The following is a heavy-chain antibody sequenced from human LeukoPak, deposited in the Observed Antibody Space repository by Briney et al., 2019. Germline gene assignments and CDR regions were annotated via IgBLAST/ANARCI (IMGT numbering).Heavy chain of an antibody. CDR3: AKDRSRGASCGAFDI. J-gene: IGHJ3*02. Sequence: PGGSLRLSCAGSGFTFSSYAMNWVRQAPGKGLEWVSAISGRGGTTYYADSVKGRFTLSRDNSKNTLYLQMNSLRVEDTALYYCAKDRSRGASCGAFDIWGQGTMVTVSS. V-gene: IGHV3-23*01. D-gene: IGHD2-21*01. CDR2: ISGRGGTT. CDR1: GFTFSSYA.